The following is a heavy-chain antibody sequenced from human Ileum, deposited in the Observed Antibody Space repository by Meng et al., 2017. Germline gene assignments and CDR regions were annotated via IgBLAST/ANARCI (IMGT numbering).Heavy chain of an antibody. CDR1: GLSLISSAG. Sequence: LRASGPGRVERAGILSLTCPVSGLSLISSAGWSWVRHPPGKGLEWIAEMNLGGSPNYNPSLKSRVTMSVDKSNDHLSLQLTSVTAADTAVYYCAHIFDSWGQGTLVTVSS. J-gene: IGHJ4*02. CDR2: MNLGGSP. V-gene: IGHV4-4*02. CDR3: AHIFDS.